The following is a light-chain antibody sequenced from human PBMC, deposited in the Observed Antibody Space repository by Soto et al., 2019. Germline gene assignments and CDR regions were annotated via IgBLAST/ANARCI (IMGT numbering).Light chain of an antibody. Sequence: EIVLTQSPGTLSLSPGERATLSCRASQSVSSSYLAWYQQKPGQAPRLLIYGASSRATGIPDRFSGSGSGTGFTLTISRLEPEDFAVYFCQQYGSSPPFTFGQGTXVDIK. V-gene: IGKV3-20*01. CDR2: GAS. CDR1: QSVSSSY. J-gene: IGKJ2*01. CDR3: QQYGSSPPFT.